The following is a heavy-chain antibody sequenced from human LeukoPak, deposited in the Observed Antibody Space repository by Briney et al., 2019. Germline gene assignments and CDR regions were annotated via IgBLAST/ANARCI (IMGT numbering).Heavy chain of an antibody. D-gene: IGHD6-19*01. J-gene: IGHJ1*01. CDR3: AKDPTVAGTAEYFQN. CDR2: ISGSGGST. V-gene: IGHV3-23*01. Sequence: GGSLRLSCAASGFTFSSYAMSWVRQAPGKGLEWVSCISGSGGSTYYADSVKGRFTISRDNSKNTLYLQMNSLRAEDTAVYYCAKDPTVAGTAEYFQNWGQGSLVTVSS. CDR1: GFTFSSYA.